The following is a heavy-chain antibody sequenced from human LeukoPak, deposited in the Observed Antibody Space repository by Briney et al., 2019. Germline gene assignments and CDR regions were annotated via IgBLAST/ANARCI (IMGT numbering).Heavy chain of an antibody. J-gene: IGHJ2*01. Sequence: PSETLSLTCAVYGGSFSGYYWSWIRQPPGKGLEWIGEINHSGSTNYNPSLKSRVTISVDTSKNQFSLKLSSVTAADTAVYYCARESHGTIFGQVDWYFDLWGRGTLVTVSS. D-gene: IGHD3-3*01. CDR1: GGSFSGYY. CDR2: INHSGST. V-gene: IGHV4-34*01. CDR3: ARESHGTIFGQVDWYFDL.